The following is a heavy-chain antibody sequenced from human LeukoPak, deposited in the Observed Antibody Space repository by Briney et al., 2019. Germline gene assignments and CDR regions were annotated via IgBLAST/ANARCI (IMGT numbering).Heavy chain of an antibody. J-gene: IGHJ4*02. CDR3: ARGRMTPTDFDY. V-gene: IGHV4-59*01. Sequence: KPSETLSLTCTVSGGSISSYYWSWIRQPPGKGLEWIGYIYYSGSTNYNPSLKSRVTISVDTSKNQFSLKLSSVTAADTAVYYCARGRMTPTDFDYWGQGTLVTVSS. CDR2: IYYSGST. CDR1: GGSISSYY. D-gene: IGHD2-15*01.